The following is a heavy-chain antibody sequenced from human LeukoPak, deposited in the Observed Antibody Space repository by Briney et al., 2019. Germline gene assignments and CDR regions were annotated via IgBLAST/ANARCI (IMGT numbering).Heavy chain of an antibody. Sequence: PSETLSLTCTVSGGSISSYYWSWIRQPPGKGLEWIGYIYYSGSTNYNPSLKRRVTISVDTSKNQFSLKLSSATAADTAVYYCARVICRATPFSGWFGPWGQGTLVTVSS. J-gene: IGHJ5*02. CDR3: ARVICRATPFSGWFGP. CDR1: GGSISSYY. V-gene: IGHV4-59*01. D-gene: IGHD3-10*01. CDR2: IYYSGST.